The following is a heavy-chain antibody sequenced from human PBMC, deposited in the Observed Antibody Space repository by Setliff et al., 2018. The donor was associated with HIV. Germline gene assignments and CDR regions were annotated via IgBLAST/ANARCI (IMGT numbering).Heavy chain of an antibody. CDR1: GYTFTSYA. D-gene: IGHD5-18*01. J-gene: IGHJ3*02. Sequence: GASVKVSCKASGYTFTSYAMHWVRQAPGQGLEWMGIIKPSGGSASYAQKFQGRVTMTRDTSTSTVYMELSSLRSADTAVYYCARRGGYSYATDAFDIWGQGTRVTVSS. CDR2: IKPSGGSA. V-gene: IGHV1-46*01. CDR3: ARRGGYSYATDAFDI.